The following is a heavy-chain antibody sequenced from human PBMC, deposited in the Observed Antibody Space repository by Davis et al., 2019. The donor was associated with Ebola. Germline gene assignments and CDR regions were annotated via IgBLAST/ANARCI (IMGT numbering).Heavy chain of an antibody. CDR1: GFTFSTYA. CDR3: AKTQTISKSGGYYSPFDY. D-gene: IGHD3-22*01. CDR2: TSGSGSNT. V-gene: IGHV3-23*01. J-gene: IGHJ4*02. Sequence: GGSLRLSCAASGFTFSTYAMSWVRQAPGRGLEWVSGTSGSGSNTYYADSVKGRFTISRDNSKNTLYLQMNSLGAADTAVYYCAKTQTISKSGGYYSPFDYWGQGTLVTVSS.